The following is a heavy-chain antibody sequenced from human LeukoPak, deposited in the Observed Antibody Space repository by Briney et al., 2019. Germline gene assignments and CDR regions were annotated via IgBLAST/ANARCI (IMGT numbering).Heavy chain of an antibody. D-gene: IGHD6-19*01. CDR1: GGSISSYY. V-gene: IGHV4-59*01. J-gene: IGHJ4*02. Sequence: PSETLSLTCTVSGGSISSYYWSWIRQPPGKGLEWIGYIYYSGSTNYNPSLKSRVTISVDTSKNQFSLKLSSVTAADTAVYYCARVAVGWLNLDYWGQGTLVTVSS. CDR3: ARVAVGWLNLDY. CDR2: IYYSGST.